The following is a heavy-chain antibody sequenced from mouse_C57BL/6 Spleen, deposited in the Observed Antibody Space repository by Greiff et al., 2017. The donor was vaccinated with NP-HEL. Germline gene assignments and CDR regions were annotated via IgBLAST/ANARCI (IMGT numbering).Heavy chain of an antibody. V-gene: IGHV1-52*01. J-gene: IGHJ3*01. CDR3: ARGVLAY. CDR1: GYTFTSYW. D-gene: IGHD2-14*01. Sequence: QVHVKQPGAELVRPGSSVKLSCKASGYTFTSYWMHWVKQRPIQGLEWIGNIDPSDSETHYNQKFKDKATLTVDKSSSTAYMQLSSLTSEDSAVYYCARGVLAYWGQGTLVTVSA. CDR2: IDPSDSET.